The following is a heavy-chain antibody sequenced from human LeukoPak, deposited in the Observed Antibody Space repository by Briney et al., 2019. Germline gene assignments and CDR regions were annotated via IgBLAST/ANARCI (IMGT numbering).Heavy chain of an antibody. D-gene: IGHD4-17*01. CDR1: GGSISSGDYY. CDR3: AREALSTVTRVRDNWFDP. J-gene: IGHJ5*02. CDR2: IYYSGST. Sequence: SETLSLTCTVSGGSISSGDYYWSWIRQPPGKGLEWIGYIYYSGSTYYNPSLKSRVTISVDTSKNQFSLKLSSVTAADTAVYYCAREALSTVTRVRDNWFDPWGQGTLVTVSS. V-gene: IGHV4-30-4*01.